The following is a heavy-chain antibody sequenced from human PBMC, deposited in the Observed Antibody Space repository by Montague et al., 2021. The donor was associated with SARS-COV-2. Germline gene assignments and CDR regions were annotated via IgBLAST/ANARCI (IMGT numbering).Heavy chain of an antibody. D-gene: IGHD1-26*01. V-gene: IGHV4-61*02. CDR2: IVTSGNT. J-gene: IGHJ6*02. CDR3: ARRIDYYGIDV. Sequence: TLSLTCTVSGGSISSGSHYWSWIRQPAGKGLEWIGRIVTSGNTKYISSLKSRVTISVDTSKNQFSLKLSSVTAADTAVYYCARRIDYYGIDVWGQGTTVTVSS. CDR1: GGSISSGSHY.